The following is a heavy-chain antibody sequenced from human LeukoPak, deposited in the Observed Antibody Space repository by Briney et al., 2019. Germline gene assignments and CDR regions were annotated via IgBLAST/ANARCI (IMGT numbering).Heavy chain of an antibody. CDR3: AWQTKYDFWRMDY. D-gene: IGHD3-3*01. J-gene: IGHJ4*02. V-gene: IGHV3-15*01. Sequence: PGGSLRLSCAASGFGFTAAWMSWVRQAPGKGPEWVGRIKSRGGGETTDYAAPVTGRITISRDDSQNTLYLQINGLKIEDTGVYYCAWQTKYDFWRMDYSGLGTLVTVSS. CDR1: GFGFTAAW. CDR2: IKSRGGGETT.